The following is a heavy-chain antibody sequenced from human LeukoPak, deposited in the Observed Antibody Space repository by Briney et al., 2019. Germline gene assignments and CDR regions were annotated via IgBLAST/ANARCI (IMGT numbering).Heavy chain of an antibody. D-gene: IGHD2-2*01. Sequence: SGPTLVNPTQTLTLTCTFSGFSLSTDAEAVGWVRQPPGKAPEWLTFIYGNNDQRYSPSLNSRLTITKDTSKNQVVLTMTDMESVDTAGYHCIHRTRVTSVDDWGQGTLVTVSS. CDR3: IHRTRVTSVDD. J-gene: IGHJ4*02. CDR1: GFSLSTDAEA. CDR2: IYGNNDQ. V-gene: IGHV2-5*01.